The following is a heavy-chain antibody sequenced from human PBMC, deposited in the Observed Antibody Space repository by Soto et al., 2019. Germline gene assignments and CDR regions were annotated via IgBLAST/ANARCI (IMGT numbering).Heavy chain of an antibody. CDR2: IKQDGSEK. J-gene: IGHJ4*02. CDR3: ARDHTVGATNFDN. D-gene: IGHD1-26*01. V-gene: IGHV3-7*01. Sequence: PGGSLRLSCAASGFSFSSYWMSWVRQAPGKGLEWVANIKQDGSEKYYVDSVKGRFTISRDNAKNSLYLQMNSLRAEDTAVYYCARDHTVGATNFDNWGQGTLVTVSS. CDR1: GFSFSSYW.